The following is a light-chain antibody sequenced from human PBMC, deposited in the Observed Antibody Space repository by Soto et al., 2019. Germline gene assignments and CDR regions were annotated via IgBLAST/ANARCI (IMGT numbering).Light chain of an antibody. CDR3: AAWDDTVRSYV. CDR1: ISNIGNNS. Sequence: QSVLTQPSSVSGTPGQGVTISCSGSISNIGNNSVYWFQQLPGTAPKVLSNRNDQRPSGVPDRFSGSKSGTSASLDISGLRSEDEADYYCAAWDDTVRSYVFGTGTKLTVL. J-gene: IGLJ1*01. CDR2: RND. V-gene: IGLV1-47*01.